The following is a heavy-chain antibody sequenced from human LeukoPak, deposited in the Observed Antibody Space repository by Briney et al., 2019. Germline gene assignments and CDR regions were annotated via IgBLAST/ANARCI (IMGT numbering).Heavy chain of an antibody. CDR3: AKSNGYGLIDI. J-gene: IGHJ3*02. CDR1: GGSISSSNW. CDR2: IFYSGST. Sequence: SGTLSLTCAVSGGSISSSNWWSWVRQPPGKALEWIGNIFYSGSTYYSPSLKSRVTISLDTSRNQFSLKLNSVTAADTAVYYCAKSNGYGLIDIWGQGTMVTVSS. V-gene: IGHV4-4*02. D-gene: IGHD3-10*01.